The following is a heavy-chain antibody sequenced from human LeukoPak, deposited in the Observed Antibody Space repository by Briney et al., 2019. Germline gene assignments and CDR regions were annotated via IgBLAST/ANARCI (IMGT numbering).Heavy chain of an antibody. CDR2: IRSKANSYAT. Sequence: VGSLRLSCAASGFTFSGSAMHWVRQASGKGLEWVGRIRSKANSYATAYAASVKGRFTISRDDSKNTAYLQMNSLKTEDTAVYYCTRRPRSGSSIDYWGQGTLVTVSS. CDR3: TRRPRSGSSIDY. V-gene: IGHV3-73*01. CDR1: GFTFSGSA. J-gene: IGHJ4*02. D-gene: IGHD3-10*01.